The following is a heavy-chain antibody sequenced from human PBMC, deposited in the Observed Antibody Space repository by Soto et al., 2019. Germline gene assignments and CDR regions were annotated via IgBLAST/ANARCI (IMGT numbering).Heavy chain of an antibody. CDR2: IYRSGTT. CDR1: NFSISSGYY. V-gene: IGHV4-38-2*01. CDR3: ARTHSGSYYSVFNY. J-gene: IGHJ4*02. D-gene: IGHD1-26*01. Sequence: PSETLSLTCVVSNFSISSGYYWGWIRQSPGKGLEWIASIYRSGTTSYNPSLKSRVTISVDPSKNQISLMLTAVTAADTAVYYCARTHSGSYYSVFNYWGRGSLVTVSS.